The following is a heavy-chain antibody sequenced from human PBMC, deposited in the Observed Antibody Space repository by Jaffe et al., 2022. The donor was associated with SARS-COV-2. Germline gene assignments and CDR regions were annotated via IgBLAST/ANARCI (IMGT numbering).Heavy chain of an antibody. Sequence: EVQLVESGGGLVQPGGSLRLSCVVSGLRFDSYWMSWVRQAPGKGLEWVANIKEDGTEKHYVDSVKGRFTISRDNAKNSLYLQMNSLRADDTAVYYCARGRGYSYLYWGQGTLVTVSS. D-gene: IGHD5-18*01. CDR2: IKEDGTEK. V-gene: IGHV3-7*03. CDR1: GLRFDSYW. J-gene: IGHJ4*02. CDR3: ARGRGYSYLY.